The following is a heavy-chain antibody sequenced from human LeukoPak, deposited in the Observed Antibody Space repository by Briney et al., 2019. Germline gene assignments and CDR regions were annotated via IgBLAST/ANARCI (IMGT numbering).Heavy chain of an antibody. J-gene: IGHJ3*02. CDR2: ISPSGDIT. Sequence: GGSLRLSCAASGFTFSNHGMNWVRQAPGKGLEWVSGISPSGDITYYADSVKGRFTISRDNAKNSLYLQMNSLRAEDTAVYYCARDRASMANHDAFDIWGQGTMVTVSS. D-gene: IGHD5-24*01. CDR3: ARDRASMANHDAFDI. CDR1: GFTFSNHG. V-gene: IGHV3-23*01.